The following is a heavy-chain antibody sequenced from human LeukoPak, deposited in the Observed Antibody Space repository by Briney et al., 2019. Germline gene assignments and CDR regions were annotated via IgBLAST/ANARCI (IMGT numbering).Heavy chain of an antibody. CDR3: ARGSYSGYDLDY. CDR2: ISSSSSYI. V-gene: IGHV3-21*01. CDR1: GYTFSSYA. D-gene: IGHD5-12*01. Sequence: GGSLRLSCAASGYTFSSYAMSWVRQAPGKGLEWVSSISSSSSYIYYADSVKGRFTISRDNAKNSLYLQMNSLRAEDTAVYYCARGSYSGYDLDYWGQGTLVTVSS. J-gene: IGHJ4*02.